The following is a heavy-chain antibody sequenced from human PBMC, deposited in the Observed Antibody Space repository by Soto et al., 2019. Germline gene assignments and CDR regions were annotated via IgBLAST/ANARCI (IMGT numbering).Heavy chain of an antibody. V-gene: IGHV3-30*18. CDR2: ISYDGSNK. CDR3: AKDRTEWDLEDCFDY. D-gene: IGHD1-26*01. Sequence: GGSLRLSCAASGFTFSSYGMHWVRQAPGKWLEWVAVISYDGSNKYYADSVKGRFTISRDNSKNTLYLQMNSLRAEDTAVYYCAKDRTEWDLEDCFDYWGQGXLVTVYS. CDR1: GFTFSSYG. J-gene: IGHJ4*02.